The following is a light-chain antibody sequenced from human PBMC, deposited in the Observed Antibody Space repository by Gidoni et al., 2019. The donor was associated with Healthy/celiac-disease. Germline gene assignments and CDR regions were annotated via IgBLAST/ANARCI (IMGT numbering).Light chain of an antibody. J-gene: IGKJ1*01. CDR3: LQDYNYPRT. CDR1: QGIRND. CDR2: AAS. V-gene: IGKV1-6*01. Sequence: AIPMTQSPSSLSASVGDRVTITCRASQGIRNDLGWYQQKPGKAPKLLIYAASSLQSGVPSRFSSSGSGTDFTHTSSSLQPEDCATYYCLQDYNYPRTFGQXTKVEIK.